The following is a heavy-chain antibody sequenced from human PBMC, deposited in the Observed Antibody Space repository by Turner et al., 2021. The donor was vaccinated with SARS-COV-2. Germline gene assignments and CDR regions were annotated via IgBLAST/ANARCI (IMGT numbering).Heavy chain of an antibody. D-gene: IGHD2-2*01. CDR1: GFTFSSYA. J-gene: IGHJ4*02. CDR3: ARDREDCSSTSRYEAN. CDR2: ISYDGSNK. V-gene: IGHV3-30-3*01. Sequence: QVQLVESGGGVVQPGRSLRLSCAASGFTFSSYAMHWVRQAPGKGLEWVAVISYDGSNKYYADSVKGRFTISRDNSKNTLYLQMNSLRAEDTAVYYCARDREDCSSTSRYEANWGQGTLVTVSS.